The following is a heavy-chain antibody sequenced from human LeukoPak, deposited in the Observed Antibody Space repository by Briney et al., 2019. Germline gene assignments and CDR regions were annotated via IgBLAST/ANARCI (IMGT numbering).Heavy chain of an antibody. CDR2: IYYSGST. V-gene: IGHV4-39*01. D-gene: IGHD6-6*01. CDR3: ARHGSGYSSSSRMYY. CDR1: GGSISSSSYY. J-gene: IGHJ4*02. Sequence: PETLSLTCTVSGGSISSSSYYWGWIRQPPGKGLEWIGSIYYSGSTYYNPSLKSRVTISVDTSKNQFSLKLSSVTAADTAVYYCARHGSGYSSSSRMYYWGQGTLVTVSS.